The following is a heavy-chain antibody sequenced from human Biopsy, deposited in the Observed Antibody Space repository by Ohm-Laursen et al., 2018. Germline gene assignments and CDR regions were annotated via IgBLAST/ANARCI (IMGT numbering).Heavy chain of an antibody. J-gene: IGHJ6*02. V-gene: IGHV2-70*11. D-gene: IGHD6-13*01. CDR1: GFSLSARGMC. CDR2: VDWDDYK. CDR3: ARTPILIVSAGLVYRHRRHLQGMDV. Sequence: TQTLTLTCSFSGFSLSARGMCVSWIRQAPGKALEWLARVDWDDYKDYSASLQTKLSISKDTSNDQMVLTVNNVDPADTATYYCARTPILIVSAGLVYRHRRHLQGMDVWGQGIAVTVS.